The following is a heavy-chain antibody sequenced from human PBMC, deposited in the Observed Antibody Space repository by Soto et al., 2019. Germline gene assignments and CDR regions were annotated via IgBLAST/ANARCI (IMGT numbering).Heavy chain of an antibody. CDR3: ARVPPTYYYDSSGYYFDY. V-gene: IGHV4-31*03. J-gene: IGHJ4*02. D-gene: IGHD3-22*01. CDR1: GGSISSGGYY. Sequence: SETLSLTCTVSGGSISSGGYYWSWIRQHPGKGLEWIGYIYYSGSTYYNPSLKSRVTISVDTSKNQFSLKLSSVTAADTAVYYCARVPPTYYYDSSGYYFDYWGQGTLVTVSS. CDR2: IYYSGST.